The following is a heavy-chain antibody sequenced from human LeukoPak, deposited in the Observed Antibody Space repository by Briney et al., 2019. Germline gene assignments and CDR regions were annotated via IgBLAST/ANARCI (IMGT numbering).Heavy chain of an antibody. CDR1: GYTFSSYD. V-gene: IGHV1-8*01. Sequence: ASVKVSCKASGYTFSSYDINWVRQATGQGLEWMGWMDPDSGNTAYAQKFQGRVTMTRNTSITTVYMELSSLRSEDTAVYYCARGHGSSSWYNRWFDPWGQGTLVTVSS. CDR3: ARGHGSSSWYNRWFDP. J-gene: IGHJ5*02. CDR2: MDPDSGNT. D-gene: IGHD6-13*01.